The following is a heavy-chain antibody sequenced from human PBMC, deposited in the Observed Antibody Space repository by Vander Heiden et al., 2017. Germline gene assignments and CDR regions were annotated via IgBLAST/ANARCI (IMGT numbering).Heavy chain of an antibody. J-gene: IGHJ6*02. V-gene: IGHV3-11*01. CDR2: ISSSGSTI. CDR3: ARSPSRNWKGTYGMDV. CDR1: GLTFSDYD. Sequence: QVPLVESGGGLVKPGGSLRLSCEASGLTFSDYDMSWIRQAPGKGLEWVSYISSSGSTIYYADSVKGRFTISRDNAKNSLYLQMNSLRAEDTAVYYCARSPSRNWKGTYGMDVWGQGTTVTVSS. D-gene: IGHD1-20*01.